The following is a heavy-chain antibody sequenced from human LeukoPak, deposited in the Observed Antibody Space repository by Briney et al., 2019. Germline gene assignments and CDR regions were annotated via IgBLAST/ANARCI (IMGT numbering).Heavy chain of an antibody. V-gene: IGHV3-23*01. CDR2: ISGTGGNT. Sequence: PGGSLRLSCAASGFTFSTYAMSWVRQAPGKGLGWVSGISGTGGNTDHADSVKGRFTISRDNSKDTLYLQMNSLRAEDTAIYYCAKASSPSSGCITYWGQGTLVTVSS. D-gene: IGHD3-22*01. J-gene: IGHJ4*02. CDR1: GFTFSTYA. CDR3: AKASSPSSGCITY.